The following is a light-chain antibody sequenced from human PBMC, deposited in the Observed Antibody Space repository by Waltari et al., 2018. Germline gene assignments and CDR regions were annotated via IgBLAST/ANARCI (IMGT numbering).Light chain of an antibody. Sequence: SALTQPDSVSGSPGQSITISRSGITSDSGGYNYVSWYQQHPGEAPKVIIYDVTNRPSGVSNRFSGSKSGSSASLTSSGLQPEDEADYYCSSFTSSTTGIFGGGTKLTVL. CDR3: SSFTSSTTGI. J-gene: IGLJ2*01. V-gene: IGLV2-14*03. CDR1: TSDSGGYNY. CDR2: DVT.